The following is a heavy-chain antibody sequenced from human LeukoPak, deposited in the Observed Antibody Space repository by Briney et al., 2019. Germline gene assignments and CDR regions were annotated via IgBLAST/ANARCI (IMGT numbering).Heavy chain of an antibody. CDR1: GYSIGSGYY. CDR2: IYHSGST. Sequence: SETLSLTCAVSGYSIGSGYYWGWIRQPPGRGLEWIGSIYHSGSTYYNPSLKSRVTILVDTSKNQFSLKLSSVTAADTAVYYCARALSSSWYEDYYYYMDVWGKGTTVTVSS. CDR3: ARALSSSWYEDYYYYMDV. V-gene: IGHV4-38-2*01. J-gene: IGHJ6*03. D-gene: IGHD6-13*01.